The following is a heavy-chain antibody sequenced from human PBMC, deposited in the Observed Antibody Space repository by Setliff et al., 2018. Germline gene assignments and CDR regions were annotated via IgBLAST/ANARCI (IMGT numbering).Heavy chain of an antibody. CDR3: AKDVLLELTPDAFDI. D-gene: IGHD1-7*01. J-gene: IGHJ3*02. Sequence: LRLSCAASGFTFSSYAMSWVRQAPGEGLEWVSAISGSGGSTYYADSVKGRFTISRDNSKNTLYLQMNSLRAEDTAVYYCAKDVLLELTPDAFDIWGQGTLVTVSS. CDR1: GFTFSSYA. V-gene: IGHV3-23*01. CDR2: ISGSGGST.